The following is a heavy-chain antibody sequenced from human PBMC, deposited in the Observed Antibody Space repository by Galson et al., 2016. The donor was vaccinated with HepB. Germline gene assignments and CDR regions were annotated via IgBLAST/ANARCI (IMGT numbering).Heavy chain of an antibody. D-gene: IGHD4-23*01. CDR3: ARIPYGGNGPFDI. V-gene: IGHV3-7*03. CDR2: IKEDGSDK. CDR1: GFTLKNHW. Sequence: SLRLSCAASGFTLKNHWMNWVRQAPGKGLEWLANIKEDGSDKYYVASVKGRFTISRDNGKNSLYLQMISLRDEDTAVYYCARIPYGGNGPFDIWGQGTMVTVSS. J-gene: IGHJ3*02.